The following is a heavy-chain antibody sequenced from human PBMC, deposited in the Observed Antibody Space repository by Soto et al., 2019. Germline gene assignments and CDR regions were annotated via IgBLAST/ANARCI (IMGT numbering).Heavy chain of an antibody. V-gene: IGHV3-7*01. CDR3: VRIGFPLRQHNWADI. J-gene: IGHJ5*02. CDR2: INQDGSEQ. Sequence: MTWVRQAPGKGLEWVGNINQDGSEQNLLDSVKGRFTFSRDNAKNSLHLQMNRLRAEDTAVYFCVRIGFPLRQHNWADIWGQGTLVTVSS. D-gene: IGHD6-13*01.